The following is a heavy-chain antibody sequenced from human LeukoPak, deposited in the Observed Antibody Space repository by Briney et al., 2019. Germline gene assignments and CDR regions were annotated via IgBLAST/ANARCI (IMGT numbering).Heavy chain of an antibody. CDR2: IKQDGSEK. J-gene: IGHJ2*01. CDR1: GFTFSGYW. Sequence: GGSLRLSCAASGFTFSGYWMSWVRQAPGKGLEWVANIKQDGSEKYYVDSVKGRFTISRDNAKNSLYLQMNSLRAEDTAVYYCARALFTFRFLEWYFDLWGRGTLVTVSS. D-gene: IGHD3-3*01. V-gene: IGHV3-7*01. CDR3: ARALFTFRFLEWYFDL.